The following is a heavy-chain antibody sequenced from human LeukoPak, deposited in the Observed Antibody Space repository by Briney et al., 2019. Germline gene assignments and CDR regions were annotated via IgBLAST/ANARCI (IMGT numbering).Heavy chain of an antibody. D-gene: IGHD3-10*01. J-gene: IGHJ2*01. Sequence: PSQTLSLTCTVSGASISSGGYYWTWIRQHPGKGLEWIGYVYYTGSTDYNPSLKSRLSISVGTSNNQFSLKLSSVTAADTAVYYCARAYGSGSYYKRDYWYFDFWGRGTLVTVSS. CDR2: VYYTGST. CDR3: ARAYGSGSYYKRDYWYFDF. CDR1: GASISSGGYY. V-gene: IGHV4-31*03.